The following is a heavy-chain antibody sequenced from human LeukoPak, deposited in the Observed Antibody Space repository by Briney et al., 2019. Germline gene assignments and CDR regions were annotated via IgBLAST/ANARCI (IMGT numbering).Heavy chain of an antibody. J-gene: IGHJ5*02. CDR2: IYYSGST. CDR3: ARAKGVYDFWSGYQLFDP. Sequence: PSETLSLTCTVSGGSISSYYWSWIRQPPGKGLEWIGYIYYSGSTNYNPSLKSRVTISVDTSKNQFSLKLSSVTAADTAVYYCARAKGVYDFWSGYQLFDPWGQGILVTVSS. V-gene: IGHV4-59*01. CDR1: GGSISSYY. D-gene: IGHD3-3*01.